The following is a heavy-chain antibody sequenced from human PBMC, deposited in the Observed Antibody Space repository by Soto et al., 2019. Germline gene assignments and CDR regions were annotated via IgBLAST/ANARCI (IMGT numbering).Heavy chain of an antibody. D-gene: IGHD3-10*01. CDR3: ARVWGGAFDF. CDR2: IYYSGST. CDR1: GGSISGYY. Sequence: QVQLQESGPGLVKPSETLSLTCTVSGGSISGYYWSWIRQPPGKGLEWFGYIYYSGSTNYNPSLKSRVTISVDTSKNQFSLKLSSVTAADTAVYYCARVWGGAFDFWGQGTMVTVSS. V-gene: IGHV4-59*01. J-gene: IGHJ3*01.